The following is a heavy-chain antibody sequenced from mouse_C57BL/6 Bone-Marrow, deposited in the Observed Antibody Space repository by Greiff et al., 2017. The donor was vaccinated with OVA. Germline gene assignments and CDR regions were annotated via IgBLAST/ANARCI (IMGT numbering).Heavy chain of an antibody. CDR2: IWTGGGT. J-gene: IGHJ3*01. D-gene: IGHD1-1*01. CDR3: ARSRFFAY. V-gene: IGHV2-9-1*01. CDR1: GFSLTSYA. Sequence: VKLVESGPGLVAPSQSLSITCTVSGFSLTSYAISWVRQPPGKGLEWFGVIWTGGGTNYNSALKSRLSISKDNSKSQVFLKMNSLQTDDTARYYCARSRFFAYWGQGTLVTVSA.